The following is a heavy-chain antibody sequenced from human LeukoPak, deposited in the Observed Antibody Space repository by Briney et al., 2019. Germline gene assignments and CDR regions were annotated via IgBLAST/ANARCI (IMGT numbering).Heavy chain of an antibody. CDR1: GYTFTSYG. V-gene: IGHV1-18*01. D-gene: IGHD2-15*01. CDR2: ISAYNDNT. Sequence: ASVKVSCKASGYTFTSYGISWVRQAPGQGLEWMGWISAYNDNTNYAQKLQGRVTMTTDTSTSTAYMELRSLRSDDTAVYYCARDGLGYCSGGSCPNWFDPWGQGTLVTVSS. J-gene: IGHJ5*02. CDR3: ARDGLGYCSGGSCPNWFDP.